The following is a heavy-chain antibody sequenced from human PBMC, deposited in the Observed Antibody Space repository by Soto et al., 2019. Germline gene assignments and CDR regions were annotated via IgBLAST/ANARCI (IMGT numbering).Heavy chain of an antibody. CDR3: ATDRPCMIVVVRPLGPFDY. CDR2: ISYDGSNK. CDR1: GFTFSSYG. J-gene: IGHJ4*02. Sequence: QVQLVESGGGVVQPGRSLRLSCAASGFTFSSYGMHWVRQAPGKGLEWVAVISYDGSNKYYADSVKGRFTISRDNSKNXLXXQMNSQRAEATAVYYGATDRPCMIVVVRPLGPFDYWGQGTLVTVSS. D-gene: IGHD3-22*01. V-gene: IGHV3-30*03.